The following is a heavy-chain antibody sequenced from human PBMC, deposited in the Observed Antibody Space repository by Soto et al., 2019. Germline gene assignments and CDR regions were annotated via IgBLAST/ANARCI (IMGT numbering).Heavy chain of an antibody. V-gene: IGHV1-69*01. CDR1: GGTFSSYA. J-gene: IGHJ4*02. CDR2: IIPIFGTA. Sequence: QVQLVQSGAEVKKPGSSVKVSCKASGGTFSSYAISWVRQAPGQGLEWMGGIIPIFGTANYAQKFQGRVTITADESTSTAYMELSSLRSEDTAVYYCAGDRGCTNGVCYLTDFDYWGQGTLVTVSS. CDR3: AGDRGCTNGVCYLTDFDY. D-gene: IGHD2-8*01.